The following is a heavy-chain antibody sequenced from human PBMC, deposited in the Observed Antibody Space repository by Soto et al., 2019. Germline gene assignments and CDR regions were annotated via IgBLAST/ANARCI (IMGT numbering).Heavy chain of an antibody. Sequence: LRLSCAASGFTFSIYWMSWVRQAPVKGLEWVANIKQDGSEKYYVDSVKGRFTISRDNAKNSLYLQMNSLRAEDTAVYYCASLQGSDFWTAYSFYYYHIDLWCQGTTVPVSS. D-gene: IGHD3-3*01. J-gene: IGHJ6*03. CDR3: ASLQGSDFWTAYSFYYYHIDL. CDR1: GFTFSIYW. V-gene: IGHV3-7*01. CDR2: IKQDGSEK.